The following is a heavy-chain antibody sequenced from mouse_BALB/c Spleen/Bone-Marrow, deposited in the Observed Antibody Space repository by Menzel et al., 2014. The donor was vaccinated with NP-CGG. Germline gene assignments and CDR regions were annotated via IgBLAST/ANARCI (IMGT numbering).Heavy chain of an antibody. D-gene: IGHD2-10*02. J-gene: IGHJ4*01. CDR2: IWRDGNT. CDR1: GFSLTSYG. V-gene: IGHV2-6*02. CDR3: ARNPYGNYAMDY. Sequence: VKEVESGPGLVAPSQSLSITCTVSGFSLTSYGVHWVRQPPGKGLEWLVVIWRDGNTTYNSALKSRLSISKDNSKSQVFLKMNSLQTDDTAMYYCARNPYGNYAMDYWGQGTSVTVSS.